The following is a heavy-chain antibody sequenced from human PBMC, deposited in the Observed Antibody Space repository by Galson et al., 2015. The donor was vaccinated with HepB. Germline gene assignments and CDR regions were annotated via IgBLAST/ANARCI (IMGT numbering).Heavy chain of an antibody. Sequence: SLRLSCAVSGSTFSDNHMSWIRQAPGQGLEWVSYISSSGDTKTYADSVKGRFTISRDNAKNSLYLQMNSLRAEDTAVYYCARDEVGATSLDYWGQGTLVTVSS. CDR2: ISSSGDTK. CDR1: GSTFSDNH. D-gene: IGHD1-26*01. CDR3: ARDEVGATSLDY. J-gene: IGHJ4*02. V-gene: IGHV3-11*01.